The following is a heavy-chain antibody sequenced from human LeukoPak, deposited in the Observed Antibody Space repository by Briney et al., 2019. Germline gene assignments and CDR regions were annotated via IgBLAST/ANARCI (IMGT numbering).Heavy chain of an antibody. D-gene: IGHD6-13*01. CDR1: TFSSYA. V-gene: IGHV4-39*01. CDR2: IYYSGST. CDR3: ASGGLRGWIAAAGEFDY. Sequence: TFSSYAMGWVRQAPGKGLEWIGSIYYSGSTYYNPSLKSRVTISVDTSKNQFSLKLSSVTAADTAVYYCASGGLRGWIAAAGEFDYWGQGTLVTVSS. J-gene: IGHJ4*02.